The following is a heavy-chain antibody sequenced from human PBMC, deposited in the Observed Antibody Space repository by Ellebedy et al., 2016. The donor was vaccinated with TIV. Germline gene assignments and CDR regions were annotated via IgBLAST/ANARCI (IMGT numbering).Heavy chain of an antibody. Sequence: ASVKVSXXASGYTFTSYYMHWVRQAPGQGLEWMGIINPSGGSTSYAQKFQGRVTMTRDTSTSTVYMELSSLRSEDTAVYYCATSRGYYYYGMDVWGQGTTVTVSS. D-gene: IGHD2-15*01. V-gene: IGHV1-46*01. CDR3: ATSRGYYYYGMDV. CDR2: INPSGGST. J-gene: IGHJ6*02. CDR1: GYTFTSYY.